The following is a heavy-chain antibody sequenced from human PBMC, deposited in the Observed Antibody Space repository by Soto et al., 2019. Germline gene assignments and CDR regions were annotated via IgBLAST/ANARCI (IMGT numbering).Heavy chain of an antibody. J-gene: IGHJ4*01. CDR3: ARAHAPTLPFDY. V-gene: IGHV4-59*01. CDR1: GGSMRNVY. CDR2: IFHSGND. D-gene: IGHD2-15*01. Sequence: SETLSLTCTVSGGSMRNVYWSWIRQPQGKRLEWIGFIFHSGNDKYNPYLKSLVTISIDTSKSQFSLSLDSVTAADTAVYFCARAHAPTLPFDYWGLGTLVTVSS.